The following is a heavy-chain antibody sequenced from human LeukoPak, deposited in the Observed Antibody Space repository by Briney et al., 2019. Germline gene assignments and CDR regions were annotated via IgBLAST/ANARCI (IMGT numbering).Heavy chain of an antibody. CDR3: AKAQNPFMVHDAFDI. Sequence: GGSLRLSCAASGFTFSSYGMHWVRQAPGKGLEWVAVISYDGSNKYYADSVKGRFTISRDNSKNTLYLQMNSLRAEDTAVYYCAKAQNPFMVHDAFDIWGQGTMVTVSS. CDR2: ISYDGSNK. J-gene: IGHJ3*02. D-gene: IGHD3-10*01. CDR1: GFTFSSYG. V-gene: IGHV3-30*18.